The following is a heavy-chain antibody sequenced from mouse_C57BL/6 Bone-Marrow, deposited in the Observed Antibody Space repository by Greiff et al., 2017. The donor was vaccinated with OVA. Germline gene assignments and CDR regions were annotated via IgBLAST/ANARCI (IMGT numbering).Heavy chain of an antibody. CDR3: ASNGYLFAY. J-gene: IGHJ3*01. V-gene: IGHV1-50*01. D-gene: IGHD2-3*01. CDR2: IDPSDSYT. CDR1: GYTFTSYW. Sequence: VQLQQPGAELVKPGASVKLSCKASGYTFTSYWMQWVKQRPGQGLEWIGEIDPSDSYTNYNQKFKGKATLTVDTSSSTAYMQLSSLTSEDSAVYYCASNGYLFAYWGQGTLVTVSA.